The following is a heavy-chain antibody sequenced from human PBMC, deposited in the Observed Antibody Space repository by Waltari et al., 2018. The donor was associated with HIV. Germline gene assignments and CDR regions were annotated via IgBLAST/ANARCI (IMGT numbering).Heavy chain of an antibody. Sequence: QVQLQESGPGLVKPSETLSLICTVSHGSIRRYYWSWIRQPPGKGLEWIGHIYYSGSTNYNPALKSRVTISVDPSKNQVSLWLTSVTAADTAVYYCVRGRQYISSSYFDPWGQGTLVTVSS. D-gene: IGHD6-19*01. CDR1: HGSIRRYY. V-gene: IGHV4-59*01. CDR2: IYYSGST. J-gene: IGHJ5*02. CDR3: VRGRQYISSSYFDP.